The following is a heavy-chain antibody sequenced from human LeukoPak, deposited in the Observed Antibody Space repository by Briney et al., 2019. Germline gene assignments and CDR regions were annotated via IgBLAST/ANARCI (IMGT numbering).Heavy chain of an antibody. V-gene: IGHV3-30-3*01. CDR1: GFTFSSYA. CDR2: ISYDGSNK. Sequence: QAGGSLRLSCAASGFTFSSYAMHWVRQAPGKGLEWVAVISYDGSNKYYADSVKGRFTISRDNSKNTLYLQMNSLRAEDTAVYYCARDATMVRGVILSGFDYWGQGTLVTVSS. J-gene: IGHJ4*02. D-gene: IGHD3-10*01. CDR3: ARDATMVRGVILSGFDY.